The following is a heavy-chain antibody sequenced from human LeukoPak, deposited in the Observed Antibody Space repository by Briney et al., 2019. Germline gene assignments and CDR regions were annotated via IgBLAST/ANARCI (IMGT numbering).Heavy chain of an antibody. CDR1: EFTFSSYG. D-gene: IGHD2-8*01. V-gene: IGHV3-30*18. CDR2: ISYDGSDK. Sequence: GGSLRLSCVASEFTFSSYGVHWVRQAPGKGLEWVAVISYDGSDKHYADSVKGRFTVSRDNSKNTLYLQMNSLRAEDTAVYYCAKSMVYASQNYYGMDVWGRGTTVTVS. CDR3: AKSMVYASQNYYGMDV. J-gene: IGHJ6*02.